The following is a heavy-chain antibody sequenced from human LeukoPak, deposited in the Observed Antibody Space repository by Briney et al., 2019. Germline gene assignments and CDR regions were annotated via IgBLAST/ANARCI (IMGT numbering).Heavy chain of an antibody. D-gene: IGHD3-10*02. CDR1: GYSISSGYY. J-gene: IGHJ4*02. CDR2: IYHSGST. V-gene: IGHV4-38-2*01. CDR3: ARHVPWRPNQPYYFDY. Sequence: SETLSLTCAVSGYSISSGYYWGWIRQPPGKGLEWIGSIYHSGSTYYNPSLKSRVTISVDTSKNQFSLKLSSVTAADTAVYYCARHVPWRPNQPYYFDYWGQGTLVTVS.